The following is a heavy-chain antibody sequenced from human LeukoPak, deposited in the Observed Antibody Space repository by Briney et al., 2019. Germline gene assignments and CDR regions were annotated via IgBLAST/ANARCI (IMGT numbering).Heavy chain of an antibody. CDR1: GYTFTGYY. J-gene: IGHJ4*02. Sequence: GASVKVSCKASGYTFTGYYMHWVRQAPGQGLEWMGRINPNSGGTNYAQKFQGRVTMTRDTSISTAYRELSRLRSDDTAVYYCARGGGSVGWFGDWGVDYWGQGTLVTVSS. V-gene: IGHV1-2*06. CDR3: ARGGGSVGWFGDWGVDY. D-gene: IGHD3-10*01. CDR2: INPNSGGT.